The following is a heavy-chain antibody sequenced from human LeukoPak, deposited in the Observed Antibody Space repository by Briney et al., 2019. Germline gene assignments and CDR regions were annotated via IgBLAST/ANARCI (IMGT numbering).Heavy chain of an antibody. D-gene: IGHD3-22*01. CDR3: AKDSGYYKGYFDY. J-gene: IGHJ4*02. Sequence: PGESLRLSCAVSGFTFSNYGMHWVRQAPDKGLEWVAFIRYDGSHKYYADSVKGRFTISRDNSKNTLYLQMSGLRADDTAVFYCAKDSGYYKGYFDYWGQGTLVTVSS. CDR2: IRYDGSHK. CDR1: GFTFSNYG. V-gene: IGHV3-30*02.